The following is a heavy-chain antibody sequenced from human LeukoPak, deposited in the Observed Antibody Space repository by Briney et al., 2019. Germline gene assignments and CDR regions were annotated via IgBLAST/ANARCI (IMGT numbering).Heavy chain of an antibody. CDR2: IYYSGST. CDR3: ARVHSSWYVNWFDP. Sequence: SETLSLTCTVSGGSISSYYWSWIRQPPGKGLEWIGYIYYSGSTNYNPSLKSRVTISVDTSKNQFSLKLCSVTAADTAVYYCARVHSSWYVNWFDPWGQGTLVTVSS. V-gene: IGHV4-59*01. D-gene: IGHD6-13*01. CDR1: GGSISSYY. J-gene: IGHJ5*02.